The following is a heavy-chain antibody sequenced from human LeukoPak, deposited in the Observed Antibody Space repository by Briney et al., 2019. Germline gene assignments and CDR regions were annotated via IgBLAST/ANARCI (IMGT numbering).Heavy chain of an antibody. CDR2: IYYSGST. V-gene: IGHV4-59*01. Sequence: SETLSLTCTVSGGSISSYYWSWIRQPPGKGLEWIGYIYYSGSTNYNPSLKSRVTISVDTSKNQFSLKLSSVTAADTAVYYCAREGLSSEADYWGQGTLVTVSS. CDR3: AREGLSSEADY. J-gene: IGHJ4*02. D-gene: IGHD3-16*01. CDR1: GGSISSYY.